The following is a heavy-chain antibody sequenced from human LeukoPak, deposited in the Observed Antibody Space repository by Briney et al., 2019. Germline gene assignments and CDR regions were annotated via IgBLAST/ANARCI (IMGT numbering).Heavy chain of an antibody. D-gene: IGHD3-22*01. CDR2: ISAYKGNT. J-gene: IGHJ4*02. CDR3: ASTHYYDSSGYYYGLVY. V-gene: IGHV1-18*01. CDR1: GYTFTSYG. Sequence: ASVKVSCKASGYTFTSYGISWVRQAPGQGLEWMGWISAYKGNTNYAQKLQGRVTMTTDTSTSTAYMELRSLRSDDTAVYYCASTHYYDSSGYYYGLVYWGQGTLVTVSS.